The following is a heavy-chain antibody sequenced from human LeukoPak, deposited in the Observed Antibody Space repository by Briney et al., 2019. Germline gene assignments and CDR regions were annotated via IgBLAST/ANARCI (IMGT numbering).Heavy chain of an antibody. CDR2: ISGSGGST. CDR3: AKDRGSSSWYSLSSYYFDY. V-gene: IGHV3-23*01. J-gene: IGHJ4*02. D-gene: IGHD6-13*01. CDR1: GFTFSSYA. Sequence: TGGSLRLSCAASGFTFSSYAMSWVRQAPGKGLEWVSAISGSGGSTYYADSVKGRFTISRDNSKNTLYLQMNSLRAEDTAVYYCAKDRGSSSWYSLSSYYFDYWGQGTLVTVSS.